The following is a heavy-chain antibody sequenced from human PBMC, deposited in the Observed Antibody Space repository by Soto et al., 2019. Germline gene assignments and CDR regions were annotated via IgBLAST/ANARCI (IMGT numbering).Heavy chain of an antibody. V-gene: IGHV1-69*02. CDR3: ARGRYCSGGSCYTYYYYGMDV. Sequence: QVPLVQSGAEVKKPGSSVKVSCKASGGTFSSYTISWVRQAPGQGLEWMGRIIPILGIANYAQKFQGRVTITADKSTXXAXMXXSSLRSEDTAVYYCARGRYCSGGSCYTYYYYGMDVWGQGTTVTVSS. CDR2: IIPILGIA. J-gene: IGHJ6*02. CDR1: GGTFSSYT. D-gene: IGHD2-15*01.